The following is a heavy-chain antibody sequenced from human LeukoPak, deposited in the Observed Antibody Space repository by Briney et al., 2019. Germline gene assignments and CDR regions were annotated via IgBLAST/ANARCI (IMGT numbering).Heavy chain of an antibody. V-gene: IGHV1-46*01. CDR2: IYPRDGST. CDR1: GYTFTSNY. CDR3: ARDQEGFDY. J-gene: IGHJ4*02. Sequence: ASVKVSCKASGYTFTSNYIHWVRQAPGQGLEWMGMIYPRDGSTSYAQNFQGRVTVTRDTSTSTVHMELSGLRSEDTAVYYCARDQEGFDYWGQGTLVTVSS.